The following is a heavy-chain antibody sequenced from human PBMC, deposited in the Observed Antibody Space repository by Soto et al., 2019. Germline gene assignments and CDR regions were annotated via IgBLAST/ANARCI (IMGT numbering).Heavy chain of an antibody. CDR1: GFTFSSYE. Sequence: GGSLRLSCAASGFTFSSYEMNWVRQAPGKGLEWVSYISSSGSTIYYADSVKGRFTISRDNAKNSLYLQMNSLRAEDTAVYYWARDLRREGGGTTKYYFDYWGQGTRVTVSS. D-gene: IGHD1-26*01. CDR2: ISSSGSTI. V-gene: IGHV3-48*03. CDR3: ARDLRREGGGTTKYYFDY. J-gene: IGHJ4*02.